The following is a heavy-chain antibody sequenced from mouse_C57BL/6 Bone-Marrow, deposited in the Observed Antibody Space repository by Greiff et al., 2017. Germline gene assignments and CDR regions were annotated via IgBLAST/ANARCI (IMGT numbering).Heavy chain of an antibody. J-gene: IGHJ1*03. V-gene: IGHV1-81*01. CDR1: GYTFTSYG. CDR3: AREGDCHWYFDV. CDR2: IYPRSGNT. Sequence: VQLQQSGAELVRPGASVKLSCKASGYTFTSYGISWVKQRTGQGLEWIGEIYPRSGNTYYNEKFKGKATLTADKSSSTAYMELRSLTSEDSAVYFCAREGDCHWYFDVWGTGTTVTVSS.